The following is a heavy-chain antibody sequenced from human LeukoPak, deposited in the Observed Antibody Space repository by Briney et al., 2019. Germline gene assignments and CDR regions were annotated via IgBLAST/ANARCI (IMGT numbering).Heavy chain of an antibody. J-gene: IGHJ3*02. CDR1: GGSISSYY. CDR2: IYTSGST. D-gene: IGHD1-7*01. CDR3: ASSPNWNYARGAFDI. Sequence: SETLSLTCSVSGGSISSYYWSWIRQPAGKGLEWIGRIYTSGSTNYNPSLKSRVTMSVDTSKNQFSLKPSSVTAADTAVYYCASSPNWNYARGAFDIWGQGTMVTVSS. V-gene: IGHV4-4*07.